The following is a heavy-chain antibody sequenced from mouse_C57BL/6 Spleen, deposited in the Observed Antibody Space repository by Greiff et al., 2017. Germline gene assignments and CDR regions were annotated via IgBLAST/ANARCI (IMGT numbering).Heavy chain of an antibody. J-gene: IGHJ1*03. V-gene: IGHV5-17*01. CDR1: GFTFSDYG. D-gene: IGHD4-1*01. CDR2: ISSGSSTI. CDR3: ASTGTYWYFDV. Sequence: EVMLVESGGGLVKPGGSLKLSCAASGFTFSDYGMHWVRQAPEKGLEWVAYISSGSSTIYYADTVKGRFTISRDNAEDSLFLKTNSLVSEDTAMDYCASTGTYWYFDVWGTGTTVTVSS.